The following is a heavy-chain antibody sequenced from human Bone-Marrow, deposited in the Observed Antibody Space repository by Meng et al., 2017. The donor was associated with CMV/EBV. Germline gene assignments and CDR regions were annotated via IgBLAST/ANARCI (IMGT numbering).Heavy chain of an antibody. V-gene: IGHV3-74*01. J-gene: IGHJ4*02. CDR1: GFTFTTYW. CDR2: INTDGSSA. CDR3: ARSKVTHDY. Sequence: GGSLRLSCAASGFTFTTYWMHWARQAPGKGLVWVSRINTDGSSATYADPVKGRFTISRDNVKNTLYLQMNSLRADNTAVYYCARSKVTHDYWGQGTLVTVSS. D-gene: IGHD4-11*01.